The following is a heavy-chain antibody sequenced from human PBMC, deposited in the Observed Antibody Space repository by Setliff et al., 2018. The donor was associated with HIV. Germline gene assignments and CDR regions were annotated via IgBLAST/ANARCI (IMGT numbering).Heavy chain of an antibody. CDR2: ISVYNGQT. CDR3: ARGHHFYWYFDL. J-gene: IGHJ2*01. V-gene: IGHV1-18*01. Sequence: ASVKVSCKASGYTSTSYDINWVRQATGQGLEWVGWISVYNGQTLYAQKVQDRITVTMDIPKDTAYMELRGLTPDDTAVYYCARGHHFYWYFDLWGPGTLVTVSS. CDR1: GYTSTSYD.